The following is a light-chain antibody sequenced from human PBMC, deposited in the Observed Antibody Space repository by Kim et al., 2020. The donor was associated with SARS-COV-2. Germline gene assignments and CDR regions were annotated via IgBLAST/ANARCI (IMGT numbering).Light chain of an antibody. J-gene: IGLJ1*01. CDR2: QDN. V-gene: IGLV3-1*01. CDR3: QAWDSSTHNYV. CDR1: KLGDKY. Sequence: SYELTQPPSVSVSPGQTASITCSGYKLGDKYVSWYQQKPGQSPVVVLYQDNQQPSGIPERFSGSNSGNKATLNISGTQAMDEADYYCQAWDSSTHNYVFGAGTKVTVL.